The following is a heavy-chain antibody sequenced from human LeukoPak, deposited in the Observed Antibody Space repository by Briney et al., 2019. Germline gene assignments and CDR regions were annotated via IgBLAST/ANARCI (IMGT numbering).Heavy chain of an antibody. J-gene: IGHJ4*02. D-gene: IGHD2-2*02. CDR3: ARACSSTSCYKKGYYFDY. V-gene: IGHV1-3*01. CDR2: INAGNGNT. Sequence: GASVKASCKASGYTFTSYAMHWVRQAPGQRLEWMGWINAGNGNTKYSQKFQGRVTITRDTSASTAYMELSSLRSEDTAVYYCARACSSTSCYKKGYYFDYWGQGTLVAVSS. CDR1: GYTFTSYA.